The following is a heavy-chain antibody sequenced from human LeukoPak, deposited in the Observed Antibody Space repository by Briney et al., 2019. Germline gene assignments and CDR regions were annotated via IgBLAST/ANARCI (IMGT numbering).Heavy chain of an antibody. Sequence: ASVKVSCKASGYTFNSYGITWVRQAPGQGLEWMGWISVYNGNKNYAQMFQGRVTMTTDTSTSTAYMEVRSLRSDDTAVYYCARVNSAQWLVGFTFDYWGQGTLVTVSS. D-gene: IGHD6-19*01. CDR2: ISVYNGNK. J-gene: IGHJ4*02. V-gene: IGHV1-18*01. CDR3: ARVNSAQWLVGFTFDY. CDR1: GYTFNSYG.